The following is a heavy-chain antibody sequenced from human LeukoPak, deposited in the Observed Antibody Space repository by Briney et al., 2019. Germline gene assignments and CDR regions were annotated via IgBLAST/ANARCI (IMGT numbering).Heavy chain of an antibody. J-gene: IGHJ4*02. CDR2: INPSRGGT. Sequence: GASVTVFCRASGYTFTVYYMHWVREAPGQGVECMGWINPSRGGTNYAQKFQGRVTMTRDTSISAAYMELRRLRSDDTAGYYCARETVTGVDYWGQGTLGTVSS. V-gene: IGHV1-2*02. CDR1: GYTFTVYY. D-gene: IGHD4-17*01. CDR3: ARETVTGVDY.